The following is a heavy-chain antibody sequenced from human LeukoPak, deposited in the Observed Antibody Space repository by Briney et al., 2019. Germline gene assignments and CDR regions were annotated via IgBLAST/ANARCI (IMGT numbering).Heavy chain of an antibody. D-gene: IGHD5-12*01. CDR2: TYYRSKWYN. V-gene: IGHV6-1*01. Sequence: SQTLSLTCAISGDSVSSNSAAWNWIRQSPSRGLEWLGRTYYRSKWYNDYAVSVKSRITINPDTSKNQFSLQLNSVTPEDTAVYYCARGLDPRGYSGYDRPYNWFDPWGQGTLVTVSS. J-gene: IGHJ5*02. CDR3: ARGLDPRGYSGYDRPYNWFDP. CDR1: GDSVSSNSAA.